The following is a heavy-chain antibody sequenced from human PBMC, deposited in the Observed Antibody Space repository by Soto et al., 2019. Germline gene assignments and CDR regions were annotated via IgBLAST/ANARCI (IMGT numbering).Heavy chain of an antibody. J-gene: IGHJ6*02. D-gene: IGHD6-13*01. V-gene: IGHV4-39*01. CDR3: ARHGAAVLYYYGMDV. CDR1: GASISTSTSN. CDR2: IYYSGST. Sequence: SETLSLTCTVSGASISTSTSNCGWVRQPPGKGLEWIGTIYYSGSTYYNPSLKSRVTISVDTSANQFSLKLTSVTAADTAVYYCARHGAAVLYYYGMDVWGQGTTVT.